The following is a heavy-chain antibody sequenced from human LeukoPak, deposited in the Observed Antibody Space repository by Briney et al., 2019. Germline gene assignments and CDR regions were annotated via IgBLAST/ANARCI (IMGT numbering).Heavy chain of an antibody. CDR1: GGSISSCTYS. V-gene: IGHV4-39*07. D-gene: IGHD1-1*01. Sequence: SETLSLTCSVSGGSISSCTYSWGWIRQPPGKGLEWIGSFSCSGSTYYNRSLKSRVTISVDTSKSQFSLYMDSVTAADTAVYYCARDWNRYACWGQGTLVTVSS. J-gene: IGHJ4*02. CDR2: FSCSGST. CDR3: ARDWNRYAC.